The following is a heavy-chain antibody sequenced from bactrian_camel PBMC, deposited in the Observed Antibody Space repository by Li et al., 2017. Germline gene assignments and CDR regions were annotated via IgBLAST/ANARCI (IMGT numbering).Heavy chain of an antibody. CDR1: GFPFSANH. Sequence: HVQLVESGGDSVQPGGSLRLSCVASGFPFSANHMSWVRQPPGKTLEWVSSITASGTTSYSNSVKGRFTISQDNAKNTLYLQMNSLKPEDTAAYYCAASNLNTYCARTPRWFKYWGQGTQVTVS. CDR3: AASNLNTYCARTPRWFKY. V-gene: IGHV3S39*01. D-gene: IGHD2*01. J-gene: IGHJ4*01. CDR2: ITASGTT.